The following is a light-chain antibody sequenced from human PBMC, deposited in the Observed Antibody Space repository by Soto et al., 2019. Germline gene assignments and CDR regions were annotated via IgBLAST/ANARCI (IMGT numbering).Light chain of an antibody. CDR3: HSYAGSNKFVV. CDR1: SSDVGGYNY. Sequence: QSVLTQPPSASGSPGQSVTISCTGTSSDVGGYNYVSWYQQHPGKAPKLMIYEVSKRPSGVPDRFSGSKSGNSASLTVPGLQAEDEADYHCHSYAGSNKFVVFGGWTKVTVL. CDR2: EVS. J-gene: IGLJ2*01. V-gene: IGLV2-8*01.